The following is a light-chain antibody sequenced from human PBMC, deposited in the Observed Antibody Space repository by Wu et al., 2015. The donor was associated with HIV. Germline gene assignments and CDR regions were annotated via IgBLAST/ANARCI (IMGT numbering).Light chain of an antibody. CDR1: QGISHF. CDR2: AAS. CDR3: QQLNSYPLT. Sequence: IQLTQSPSSLSASVGNRVTITCRASQGISHFLGWYQQKPGKAPKLLIYAASTLQSGVPSRFSGSGSGTEFTLTISSLQPDDFATYYCQQLNSYPLTFGGGTKVDIK. V-gene: IGKV1-9*01. J-gene: IGKJ4*01.